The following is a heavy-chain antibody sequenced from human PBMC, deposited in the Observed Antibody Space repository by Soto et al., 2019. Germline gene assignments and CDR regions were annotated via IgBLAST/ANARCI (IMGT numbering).Heavy chain of an antibody. CDR1: GYTFTSYD. J-gene: IGHJ3*02. Sequence: QVQLVQSGAEVKKPGASVKVSCKASGYTFTSYDINWVRQATGQGLEWMGWMNPNSGNTGYAQKFQGRVTMTRNTSISTAYMERSRLRSEDTAVYYCARGARYYDSSGLDAFDIWGQGTMFTVSS. CDR2: MNPNSGNT. V-gene: IGHV1-8*01. CDR3: ARGARYYDSSGLDAFDI. D-gene: IGHD3-22*01.